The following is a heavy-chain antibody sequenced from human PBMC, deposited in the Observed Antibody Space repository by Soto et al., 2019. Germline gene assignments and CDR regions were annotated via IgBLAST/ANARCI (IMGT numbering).Heavy chain of an antibody. D-gene: IGHD2-21*01. J-gene: IGHJ3*02. CDR2: ISAYNGKR. CDR1: GYDFTSYG. CDR3: ARGRIVASIHDAFEI. V-gene: IGHV1-18*01. Sequence: QGQLLQSGDEVKKPGASVRVSCRASGYDFTSYGISWVRQAPGQGLEWASWISAYNGKRSTAQKFQGRVTMTLDTSTNTAPMELGYLTSADTAVYYCARGRIVASIHDAFEIWGQGTMVAVSS.